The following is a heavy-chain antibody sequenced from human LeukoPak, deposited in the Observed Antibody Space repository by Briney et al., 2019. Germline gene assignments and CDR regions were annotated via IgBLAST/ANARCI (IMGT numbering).Heavy chain of an antibody. CDR3: VRGYYDSSGYYHFDY. J-gene: IGHJ4*02. CDR1: DSSINNYY. Sequence: SETLSLTCTASDSSINNYYWNWVRQPPGKGLEWIGHIYYSGSTNYNPSLKSRLTISVDTSKNHFSLQLSSVTAADTAVYYCVRGYYDSSGYYHFDYWGQGTLVTVSS. CDR2: IYYSGST. D-gene: IGHD3-22*01. V-gene: IGHV4-59*01.